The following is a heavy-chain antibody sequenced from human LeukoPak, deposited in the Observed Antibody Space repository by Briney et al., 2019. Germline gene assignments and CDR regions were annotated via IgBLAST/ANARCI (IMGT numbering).Heavy chain of an antibody. Sequence: PGGSLRLSCAASGFTFSSYGMQWVRQAPGKGLEWVAFIRYDGSNIYYADSVKGRFSISRDNSKNTLYLQMNSLRAEDTAVYYCAKGSGYGDYEGEDYWGQGTLVTVSS. V-gene: IGHV3-30*02. CDR1: GFTFSSYG. CDR3: AKGSGYGDYEGEDY. CDR2: IRYDGSNI. J-gene: IGHJ4*02. D-gene: IGHD4-17*01.